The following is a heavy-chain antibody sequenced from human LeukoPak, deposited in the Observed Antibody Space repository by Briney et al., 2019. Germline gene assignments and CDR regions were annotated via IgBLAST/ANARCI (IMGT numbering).Heavy chain of an antibody. CDR3: AKDGEMAPLETTNYMDV. CDR2: ISYDGSNK. V-gene: IGHV3-30*18. J-gene: IGHJ6*03. Sequence: PGGSLRLSCAASGFTFSSYGMHWVRQAPGKGLEWVAVISYDGSNKYYADSVKGRFTISRDNSKNTLYLQMNSLRAEDTAVYYCAKDGEMAPLETTNYMDVWGKGTTVTVSS. CDR1: GFTFSSYG. D-gene: IGHD5-24*01.